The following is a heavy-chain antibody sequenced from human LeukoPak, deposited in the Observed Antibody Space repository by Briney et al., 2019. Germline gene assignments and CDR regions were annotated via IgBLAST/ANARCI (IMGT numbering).Heavy chain of an antibody. Sequence: GGSLRLSCAASGFTFSSYGMHWVRQAPGKGLEWVAVISYDETNKYYEDSVKGRFTISRDSSKNTLYLQMSSLRDEDTAVYYCAKNNDYGGSYWYFDLWGRGTLVTVSS. J-gene: IGHJ2*01. D-gene: IGHD4-23*01. V-gene: IGHV3-30*19. CDR1: GFTFSSYG. CDR3: AKNNDYGGSYWYFDL. CDR2: ISYDETNK.